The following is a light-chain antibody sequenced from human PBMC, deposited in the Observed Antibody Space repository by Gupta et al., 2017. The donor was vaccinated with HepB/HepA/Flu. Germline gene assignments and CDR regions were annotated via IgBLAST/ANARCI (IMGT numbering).Light chain of an antibody. J-gene: IGLJ1*01. CDR2: END. CDR1: SANFRNSF. CDR3: RTEDGSLALYV. V-gene: IGLV1-51*01. Sequence: QVVLTQSPPVSAAPGQKVSISCTGSSANFRNSFVSWYQQVPGTAPKLLIYENDNRPSGIPDRFSGSKSGTSATLDITGLQTGDEADYYCRTEDGSLALYVFGPGTRVIVL.